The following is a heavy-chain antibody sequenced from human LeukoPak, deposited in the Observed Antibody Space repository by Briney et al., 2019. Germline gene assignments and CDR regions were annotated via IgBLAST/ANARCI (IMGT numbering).Heavy chain of an antibody. D-gene: IGHD2-2*01. Sequence: GGSLRLSCAASGFTFSSYGMHWVRQAPGKGLEWVASIRYDGGNKYYADSVKGRFTISRDNSKNTLYLQMNSLRAEDTAVYYCAKGSVVPAAMGVPAFDIWGQGTMVTVSS. CDR2: IRYDGGNK. CDR3: AKGSVVPAAMGVPAFDI. CDR1: GFTFSSYG. J-gene: IGHJ3*02. V-gene: IGHV3-30*02.